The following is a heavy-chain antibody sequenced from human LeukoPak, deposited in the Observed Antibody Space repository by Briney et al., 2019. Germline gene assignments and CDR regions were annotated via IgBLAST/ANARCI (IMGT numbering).Heavy chain of an antibody. CDR1: GGSFSGYY. D-gene: IGHD3-3*01. J-gene: IGHJ3*02. CDR2: INHSGST. V-gene: IGHV4-34*01. CDR3: ARRHRTAYYDSYAFDI. Sequence: SETLSLTCAVYGGSFSGYYWSWIRQPPGKGLEWIGEINHSGSTNYNPSLKSRVTISVDTSKNQFSLKLSSVTAADTAVYYCARRHRTAYYDSYAFDIWGQGTMVTVSS.